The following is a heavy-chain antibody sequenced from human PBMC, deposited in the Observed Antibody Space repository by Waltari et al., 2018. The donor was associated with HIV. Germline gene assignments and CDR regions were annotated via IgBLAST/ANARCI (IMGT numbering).Heavy chain of an antibody. CDR3: ATHYGSGTYHNYYYGMDV. V-gene: IGHV1-69*01. Sequence: VRVSCKASGGTCSTYAISWVRQAPGQGLEWMGGIIPVFGTANSAQKFQDRVRITADESTSSAHMELSSLTSEDTAVYYCATHYGSGTYHNYYYGMDVWGQGTTVTVSS. D-gene: IGHD3-10*01. CDR1: GGTCSTYA. CDR2: IIPVFGTA. J-gene: IGHJ6*02.